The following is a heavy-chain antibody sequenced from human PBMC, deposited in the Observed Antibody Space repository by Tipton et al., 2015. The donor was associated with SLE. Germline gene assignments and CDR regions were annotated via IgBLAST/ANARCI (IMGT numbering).Heavy chain of an antibody. CDR2: IYHSGST. D-gene: IGHD3-22*01. J-gene: IGHJ5*02. CDR3: ARDDSSAVDP. V-gene: IGHV4-38-2*02. Sequence: TLSLTCTVSGYSISGGYYWGWIRQPPGKGLEWIGSIYHSGSTYYNPSLKSRVTISVDTSKNQFTLKLSSVTAADTAVYYCARDDSSAVDPWGQGTLVTVSS. CDR1: GYSISGGYY.